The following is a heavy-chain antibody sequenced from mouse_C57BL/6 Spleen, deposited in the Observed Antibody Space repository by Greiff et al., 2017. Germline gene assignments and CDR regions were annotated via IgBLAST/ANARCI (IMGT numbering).Heavy chain of an antibody. Sequence: EVMLVESGGGLVKPGGSLKLSCAASGFTFSDYGMSWVRQAPEKGLEWVAYISSGSSAIYYPDTVKGRFTISRANAKNNLFLQRTSQRSEDTAMYYCERGDMITLGYWGQGATLTVAS. J-gene: IGHJ2*01. V-gene: IGHV5-17*01. D-gene: IGHD2-4*01. CDR2: ISSGSSAI. CDR3: ERGDMITLGY. CDR1: GFTFSDYG.